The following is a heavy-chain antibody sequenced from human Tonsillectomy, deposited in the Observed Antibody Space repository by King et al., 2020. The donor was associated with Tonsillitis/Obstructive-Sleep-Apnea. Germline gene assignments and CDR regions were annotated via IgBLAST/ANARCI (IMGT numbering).Heavy chain of an antibody. Sequence: VQLVESGGGLVKPGGSLRLSCAASGFTFSDYYMSWIRQAPGKGLEWVSYISSSSSYTNYADSVKGRFTISRDNAKNSLYLQMNSLRAEDTAVYYCARDPIHCSGTSCHYWYFDLWGRGTLVTVSS. V-gene: IGHV3-11*06. CDR2: ISSSSSYT. D-gene: IGHD2-2*01. CDR3: ARDPIHCSGTSCHYWYFDL. CDR1: GFTFSDYY. J-gene: IGHJ2*01.